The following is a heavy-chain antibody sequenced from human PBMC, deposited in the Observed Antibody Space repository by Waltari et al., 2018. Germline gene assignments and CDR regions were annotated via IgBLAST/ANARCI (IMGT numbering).Heavy chain of an antibody. CDR1: RYSLRSPYW. V-gene: IGHV4-4*02. J-gene: IGHJ4*02. CDR2: IRGTGKT. Sequence: QLQLQQSGPGLVKPSESLSLTCAVSRYSLRSPYWWSWVRQPPGKGLEWIVKIRGTGKTNYNPSLDSRDTISIDTSNNHISLMLASVTAADTAVYYCARDRGRGLYLDSWGQGTLVTVSP. CDR3: ARDRGRGLYLDS. D-gene: IGHD2-15*01.